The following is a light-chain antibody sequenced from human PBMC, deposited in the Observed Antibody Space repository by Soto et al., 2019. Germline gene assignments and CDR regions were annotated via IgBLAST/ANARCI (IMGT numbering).Light chain of an antibody. CDR2: VNTDGSH. CDR3: QTLGTGIQV. J-gene: IGLJ3*02. V-gene: IGLV4-69*01. Sequence: QPVLTQSPSASASLGASVKLTCTLSSGHSNYAIAWHQQQPEKGPRYLMRVNTDGSHTKGDGIPDRFSGSSSGAERYLTISSLQSEDEADYYCQTLGTGIQVFGGGTKLTVL. CDR1: SGHSNYA.